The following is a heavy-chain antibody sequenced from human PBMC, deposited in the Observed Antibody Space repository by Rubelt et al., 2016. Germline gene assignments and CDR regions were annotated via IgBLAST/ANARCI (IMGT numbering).Heavy chain of an antibody. Sequence: QVQLVQSGAEVKKPGASVKVSCKASGYTFTSYGISWVRQAPGQGLEWMGWISVYNGKPNIDTRLTVMDPMTTDRPTSTAFMEVRGCRSDDMAVDYCARYSGSYDGGDYWGQGTLVTVSS. CDR3: ARYSGSYDGGDY. D-gene: IGHD1-26*01. J-gene: IGHJ4*02. V-gene: IGHV1-18*03. CDR1: GYTFTSYG. CDR2: ISVYNGKP.